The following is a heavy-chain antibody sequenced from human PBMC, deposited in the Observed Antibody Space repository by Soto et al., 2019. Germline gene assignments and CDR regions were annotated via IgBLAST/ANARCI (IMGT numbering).Heavy chain of an antibody. Sequence: SETLSLTCAVSGCSISSGGSSWSWIRQPPGKGLEWIGYIYHSGSTYYNPSLKSRATISVDRSKNQFSLKLSSVTAADTAVYYCARAGDSSGPVALGYWGQGTLVTVSS. CDR1: GCSISSGGSS. V-gene: IGHV4-30-2*01. D-gene: IGHD6-19*01. J-gene: IGHJ4*02. CDR3: ARAGDSSGPVALGY. CDR2: IYHSGST.